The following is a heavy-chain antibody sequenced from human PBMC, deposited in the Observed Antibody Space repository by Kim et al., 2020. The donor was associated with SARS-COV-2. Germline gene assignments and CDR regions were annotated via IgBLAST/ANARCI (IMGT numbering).Heavy chain of an antibody. D-gene: IGHD3-10*01. J-gene: IGHJ6*02. CDR2: INHSGST. V-gene: IGHV4-34*01. CDR1: GGSFSGYY. CDR3: ARSVTYYYGSGSWDGMDV. Sequence: SETLSLTCAVYGGSFSGYYWSWIRQPPGKGLEWIGVINHSGSTNYNPSLKSRVTISVDTSKNQFSLKLNSVTAADTAVYYCARSVTYYYGSGSWDGMDVWDQGTTVTVSS.